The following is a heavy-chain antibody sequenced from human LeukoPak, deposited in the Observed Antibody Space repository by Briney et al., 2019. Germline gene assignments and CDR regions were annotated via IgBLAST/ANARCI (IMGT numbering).Heavy chain of an antibody. Sequence: ASVKVSCKVSGYTFTDYYMHWVQQAPGKGLEWMGLVDPEDGETIYAEKFQGRVTITADTSTDTAYMELSSLRSEDTAVYYCARDKYSGYDSQPYWGQGTLVTVSS. J-gene: IGHJ4*02. D-gene: IGHD5-12*01. CDR1: GYTFTDYY. CDR3: ARDKYSGYDSQPY. V-gene: IGHV1-69-2*01. CDR2: VDPEDGET.